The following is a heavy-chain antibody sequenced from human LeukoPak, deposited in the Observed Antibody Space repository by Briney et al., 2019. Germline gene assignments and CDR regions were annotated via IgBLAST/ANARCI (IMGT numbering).Heavy chain of an antibody. CDR3: ERDTVINEDF. CDR1: GFTFRSYW. V-gene: IGHV3-30*02. Sequence: GGSLRLSCAASGFTFRSYWLSWLRQPPGKGLEWVAFIRSDEADKYYADPVQGRFTLSRDNSKNTLYLQVNSLRAEDAAVYYCERDTVINEDFWGQGTLVTVSS. CDR2: IRSDEADK. D-gene: IGHD4-17*01. J-gene: IGHJ4*02.